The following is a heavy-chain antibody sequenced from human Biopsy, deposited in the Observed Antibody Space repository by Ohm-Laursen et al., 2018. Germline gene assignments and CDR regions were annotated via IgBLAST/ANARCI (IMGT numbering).Heavy chain of an antibody. D-gene: IGHD3-3*01. V-gene: IGHV1-69*04. Sequence: SVKVSCKASGYTFTTYGISRVRQAPGQGLEWVGRIVPVLGHLNYAQRFQGRVSITADKSTSYVFMELSRLTSGDTAVYYCAADADGYYTEFDYWGPGTLVTVSS. J-gene: IGHJ4*02. CDR1: GYTFTTYG. CDR3: AADADGYYTEFDY. CDR2: IVPVLGHL.